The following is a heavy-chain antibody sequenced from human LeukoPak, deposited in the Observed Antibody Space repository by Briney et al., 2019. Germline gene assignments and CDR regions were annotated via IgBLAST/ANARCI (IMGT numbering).Heavy chain of an antibody. CDR1: GYTFTSYY. CDR2: INPSGGST. CDR3: ARAPLLPDLEWSRTAFDY. D-gene: IGHD3-3*01. J-gene: IGHJ4*02. V-gene: IGHV1-46*01. Sequence: GASVKVSCKASGYTFTSYYMHWVRQAPGQGLEWMGIINPSGGSTSYAQKFQGRVTMTRDTSTSTVYMELSSRRSEDTAVYYCARAPLLPDLEWSRTAFDYWGQGTLVTVSS.